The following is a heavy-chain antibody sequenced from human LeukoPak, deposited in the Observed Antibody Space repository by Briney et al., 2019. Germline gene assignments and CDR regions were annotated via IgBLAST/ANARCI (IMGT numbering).Heavy chain of an antibody. V-gene: IGHV3-23*01. D-gene: IGHD5-12*01. CDR2: ISGSGGST. Sequence: SGASLRLSCAASGFTFSSYVMSWVRQAPGKGLEWVSAISGSGGSTYYADSVKGRFTISRDNAKNSLYLQMNSLRAEDTAVYYCASGYAPATDYYYYGMDVWGKGTTVTVSS. CDR1: GFTFSSYV. J-gene: IGHJ6*04. CDR3: ASGYAPATDYYYYGMDV.